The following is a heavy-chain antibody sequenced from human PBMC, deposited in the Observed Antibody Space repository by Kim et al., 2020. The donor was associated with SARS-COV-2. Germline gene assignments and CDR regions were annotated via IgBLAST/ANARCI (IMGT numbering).Heavy chain of an antibody. Sequence: SETLSLTCTVSGGSISSYYWSWIRQPPGKGLEWIGYIYYSGSTNYNPSLKSRVTISVDTSKNQFSLKLSSVTAADTAVYYCARTYYDILTGYYNFDYWGQGTLVTVFS. CDR2: IYYSGST. V-gene: IGHV4-59*01. D-gene: IGHD3-9*01. CDR3: ARTYYDILTGYYNFDY. J-gene: IGHJ4*02. CDR1: GGSISSYY.